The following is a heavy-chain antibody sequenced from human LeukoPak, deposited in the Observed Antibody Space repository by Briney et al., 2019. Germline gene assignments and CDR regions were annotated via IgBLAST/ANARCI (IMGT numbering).Heavy chain of an antibody. CDR1: GGSISSGTYY. D-gene: IGHD2-2*01. J-gene: IGHJ3*02. V-gene: IGHV4-61*02. CDR3: ARVPGIVVVPAADAFDI. Sequence: PSETLSLTCTVSGGSISSGTYYWNWIRQPAGKGLEWIGRIYTSGSTNYNPSLKSRVTISVDTSKNQFSLKLSSVTAADTAVYYCARVPGIVVVPAADAFDIWGQGTMVTVSS. CDR2: IYTSGST.